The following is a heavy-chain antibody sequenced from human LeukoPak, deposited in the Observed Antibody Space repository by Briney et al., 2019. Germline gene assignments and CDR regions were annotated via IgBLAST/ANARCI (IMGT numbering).Heavy chain of an antibody. CDR3: ARGAYYYDSSGSPRAFDI. CDR1: GFTFSDYY. V-gene: IGHV3-11*01. CDR2: ISSSGSTI. D-gene: IGHD3-22*01. J-gene: IGHJ3*02. Sequence: GGSLRLSCAASGFTFSDYYMSWLRQAPGKGLEGVSYISSSGSTIYYADSVKGRFTISRDNAKNSLYLQMNSLRAEDTAVYYCARGAYYYDSSGSPRAFDIWGQGTMVTVSS.